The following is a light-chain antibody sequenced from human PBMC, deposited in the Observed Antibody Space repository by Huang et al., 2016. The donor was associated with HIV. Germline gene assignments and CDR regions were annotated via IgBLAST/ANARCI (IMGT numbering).Light chain of an antibody. J-gene: IGKJ2*01. CDR3: QEYNNWPPYA. CDR1: HSIKTN. V-gene: IGKV3-15*01. CDR2: GAS. Sequence: ETLMTQSPATLSVSPGERATLSCRASHSIKTNLAWYQQKPGQAPRLLIYGASPRATDIPDRFSGSGSETDFTLTISSLQSEDFAIYYCQEYNNWPPYAFGQGTKLEIK.